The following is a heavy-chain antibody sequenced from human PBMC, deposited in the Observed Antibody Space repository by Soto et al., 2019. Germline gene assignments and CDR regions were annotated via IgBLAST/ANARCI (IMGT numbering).Heavy chain of an antibody. CDR1: GGSISSISYY. V-gene: IGHV4-39*01. CDR2: IYYGGST. Sequence: SETLSLICTVSGGSISSISYYWGWIRQPPGKGLEWIGSIYYGGSTYYNPSLKSRITISVDTSKNQFSLKLSSVTAADTAVYYCARHLAARGPYYFDYWGQGTLVTVSS. CDR3: ARHLAARGPYYFDY. D-gene: IGHD6-6*01. J-gene: IGHJ4*02.